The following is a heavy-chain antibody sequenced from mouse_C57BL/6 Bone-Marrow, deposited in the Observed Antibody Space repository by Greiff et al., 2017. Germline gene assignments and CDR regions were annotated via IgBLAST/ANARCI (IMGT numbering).Heavy chain of an antibody. CDR3: ARSGSYYSNYLAWFAY. CDR2: LYPRSGNT. CDR1: GYTFTSYG. Sequence: QVQLQQSGAELARPGASVKLSCKASGYTFTSYGISWVKQRTGQGLEWIGELYPRSGNTYYNEKFKGKATLTADKSSSTAYMELRSLTSEDSAVYFCARSGSYYSNYLAWFAYWGQGTLVTVSA. V-gene: IGHV1-81*01. J-gene: IGHJ3*01. D-gene: IGHD2-5*01.